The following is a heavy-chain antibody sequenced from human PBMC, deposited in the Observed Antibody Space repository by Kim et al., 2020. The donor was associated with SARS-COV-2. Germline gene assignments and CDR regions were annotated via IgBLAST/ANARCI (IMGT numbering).Heavy chain of an antibody. CDR3: ARVWGRIAMGPFDY. D-gene: IGHD3-16*01. Sequence: AGSVKGRFTISRDNSKNTLYLQMNSLRAEDTAVYYCARVWGRIAMGPFDYWGQGTLVTVSS. V-gene: IGHV3-30*01. J-gene: IGHJ4*02.